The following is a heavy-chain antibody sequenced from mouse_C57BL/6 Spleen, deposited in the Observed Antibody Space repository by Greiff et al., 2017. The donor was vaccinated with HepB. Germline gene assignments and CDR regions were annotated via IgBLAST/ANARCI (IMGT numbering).Heavy chain of an antibody. CDR3: ARPYNGSSYAMDD. CDR2: ISSGSSTI. CDR1: GFTFSDYG. D-gene: IGHD1-1*01. J-gene: IGHJ4*01. V-gene: IGHV5-17*01. Sequence: EVMLVESGGGLVTPGGSLKLSCAASGFTFSDYGMHWVRQAPEKGLEWVAYISSGSSTIYYADTVKGRFTISRDTAKNTLFLQMTSRRSEDTAMYYCARPYNGSSYAMDDWGQGTSVTVSS.